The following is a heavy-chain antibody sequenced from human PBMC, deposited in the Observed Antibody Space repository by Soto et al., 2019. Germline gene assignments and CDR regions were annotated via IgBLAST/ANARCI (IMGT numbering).Heavy chain of an antibody. D-gene: IGHD2-2*01. V-gene: IGHV4-4*07. CDR1: GGSISSYY. Sequence: AETLSLTCTVSGGSISSYYWSWIRQPAGKGLEWIGRIYTSGSTNYNPSLKSRVTMSVDTSKNQFSLKLSSVTAADTAVYYCARGDIVVVPAATGLYYYYYGMDVWGQGTTVTVSS. J-gene: IGHJ6*02. CDR3: ARGDIVVVPAATGLYYYYYGMDV. CDR2: IYTSGST.